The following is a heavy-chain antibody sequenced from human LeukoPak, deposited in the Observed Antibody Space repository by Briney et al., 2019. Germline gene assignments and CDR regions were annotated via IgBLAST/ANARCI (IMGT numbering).Heavy chain of an antibody. D-gene: IGHD3-10*01. V-gene: IGHV3-15*01. CDR1: GFTFSNAW. J-gene: IGHJ6*04. CDR2: IKSKTDGGTT. Sequence: GGSLRLSCAASGFTFSNAWMSWVRQAPGKGLEWVGRIKSKTDGGTTDYAAPVKGRFTISRDDSKNTLYLQMNSLKTEDTAVYYCTAPVGRFGFYYYGMDVWGKGTTVTVSS. CDR3: TAPVGRFGFYYYGMDV.